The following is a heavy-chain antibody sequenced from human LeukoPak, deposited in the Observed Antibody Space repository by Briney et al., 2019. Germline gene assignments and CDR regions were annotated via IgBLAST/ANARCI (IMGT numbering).Heavy chain of an antibody. Sequence: GGSLRLSCAASGFTVSSNYMSWVRQAPGKGLEWVSVIYSGGSTYSADSVKGRFTISRDNSKNTLYLQMNSLRAEDTAVYYCARAMTTVTLYYYYYMDVWGKGTTVTVSS. CDR3: ARAMTTVTLYYYYYMDV. V-gene: IGHV3-53*01. CDR2: IYSGGST. D-gene: IGHD4-17*01. J-gene: IGHJ6*03. CDR1: GFTVSSNY.